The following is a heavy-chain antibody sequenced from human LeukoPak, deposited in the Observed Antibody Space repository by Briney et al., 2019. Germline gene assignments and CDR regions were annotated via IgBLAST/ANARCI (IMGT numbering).Heavy chain of an antibody. V-gene: IGHV1-69*13. CDR3: ASSGDPPAAVNYGMDV. Sequence: TVKVSCKASGGTFSSYAISWVRQAPGQGLEWMGGIIPIFGTANYAQKFQGRVTITADESTSTAYMELSRLRSEDTAVYYCASSGDPPAAVNYGMDVRGQGTTVTVSS. D-gene: IGHD6-25*01. CDR1: GGTFSSYA. CDR2: IIPIFGTA. J-gene: IGHJ6*02.